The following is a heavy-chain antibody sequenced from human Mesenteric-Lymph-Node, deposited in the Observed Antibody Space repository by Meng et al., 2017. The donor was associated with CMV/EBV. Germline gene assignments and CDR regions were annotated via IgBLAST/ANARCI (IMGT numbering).Heavy chain of an antibody. V-gene: IGHV1-69*10. J-gene: IGHJ4*02. CDR3: ARENWGELYCSSTSCPALDY. CDR2: IIPILGIA. CDR1: GGTFSSYT. D-gene: IGHD2-2*01. Sequence: KVSCKASGGTFSSYTISWVRQAPGQGLEWMGGIIPILGIANYAQKFQGRVTITADKSTSTAYMELSSLRSEDTAVDYCARENWGELYCSSTSCPALDYWGQGTLVTVSS.